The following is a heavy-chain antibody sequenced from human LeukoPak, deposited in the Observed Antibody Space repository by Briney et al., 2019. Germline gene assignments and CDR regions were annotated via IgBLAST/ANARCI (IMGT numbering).Heavy chain of an antibody. CDR3: AKRADGCSGVSCYYYYMDV. CDR1: GFTFSNYA. Sequence: GGCLRLSCAASGFTFSNYAMNWVRQAPGKGLEWVSTIIRVGVSTYYAESVKGRFTMSRDNSKNTVYLQMNSLRVEDTAIYYCAKRADGCSGVSCYYYYMDVWGKGTTVTLSS. D-gene: IGHD2-15*01. J-gene: IGHJ6*03. V-gene: IGHV3-23*01. CDR2: IIRVGVST.